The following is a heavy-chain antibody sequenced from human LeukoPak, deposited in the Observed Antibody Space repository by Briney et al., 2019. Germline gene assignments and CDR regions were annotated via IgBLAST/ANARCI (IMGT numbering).Heavy chain of an antibody. V-gene: IGHV1-24*01. J-gene: IGHJ4*02. D-gene: IGHD3-22*01. Sequence: ASVKVSCKVSGYTLTELSMHWVRXAPGKXXXWMGGFDPEDGETVYAQNFQGRVTMTEDTSTDTAYLELYSLRSEDTAVYYCATVANGYYYYWGQGTLVTVSS. CDR1: GYTLTELS. CDR3: ATVANGYYYY. CDR2: FDPEDGET.